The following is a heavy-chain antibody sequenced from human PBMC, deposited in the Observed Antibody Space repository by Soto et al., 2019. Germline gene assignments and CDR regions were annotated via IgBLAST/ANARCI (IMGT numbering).Heavy chain of an antibody. D-gene: IGHD2-2*01. Sequence: EVQVVESGGGLVKPGGSLRLSCAASGFTFSSYSMNWVRQAPGKGLEWVSSISSSSSYIYYADSVKGRFTISRDNAKNSLYLQMSRLRAEDTAVYYCARVGGGYQLLHAFDIWGQGTMVTVSS. CDR3: ARVGGGYQLLHAFDI. V-gene: IGHV3-21*01. J-gene: IGHJ3*02. CDR1: GFTFSSYS. CDR2: ISSSSSYI.